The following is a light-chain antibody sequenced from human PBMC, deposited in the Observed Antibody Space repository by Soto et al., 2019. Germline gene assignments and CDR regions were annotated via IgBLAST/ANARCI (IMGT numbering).Light chain of an antibody. J-gene: IGLJ3*02. CDR1: NSDVGGYNH. V-gene: IGLV2-11*01. CDR3: CSYASAYNFWV. CDR2: DVS. Sequence: QSALTQPRSVSGSPGQSVTISCTGTNSDVGGYNHVSWYQQHPGKAPKVMIYDVSRRPSGVPDRFSGSKSGNTASLTISGLQAEDEADYYCCSYASAYNFWVFGGGTKLTVL.